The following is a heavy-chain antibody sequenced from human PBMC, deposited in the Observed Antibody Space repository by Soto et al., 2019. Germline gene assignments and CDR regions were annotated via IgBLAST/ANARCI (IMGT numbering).Heavy chain of an antibody. J-gene: IGHJ5*02. V-gene: IGHV4-30-4*01. Sequence: SETLSLTCTVSGGSISSGDYYWSWIRQPPGKGLEWIGYIYYSGSTYYNPSLKSRVTISVDTSKNQFSLKLSSVTAADTAVYYCARGVTIFGVVILLDWFDPWGQGTLVTVSS. CDR3: ARGVTIFGVVILLDWFDP. CDR1: GGSISSGDYY. D-gene: IGHD3-3*01. CDR2: IYYSGST.